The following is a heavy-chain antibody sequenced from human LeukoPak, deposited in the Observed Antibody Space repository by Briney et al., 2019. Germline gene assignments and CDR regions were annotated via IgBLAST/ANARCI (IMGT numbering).Heavy chain of an antibody. CDR2: INPSGGST. J-gene: IGHJ3*02. V-gene: IGHV1-46*01. CDR3: ARDPPYCSGGSCYSSAAFDI. Sequence: ASVKVSCKASGYTFTSYYMHWVRQAPGQGLEWMGIINPSGGSTSYAQKFQGRVTMTRDTSTSTVYMELSSLRSEDTAVYYCARDPPYCSGGSCYSSAAFDIWGQGTMVTVSS. CDR1: GYTFTSYY. D-gene: IGHD2-15*01.